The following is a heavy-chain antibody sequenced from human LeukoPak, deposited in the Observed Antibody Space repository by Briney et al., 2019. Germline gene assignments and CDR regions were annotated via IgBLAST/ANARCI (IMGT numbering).Heavy chain of an antibody. CDR3: ARGPQWELLGDAFDI. D-gene: IGHD1-26*01. Sequence: PSETLSLTCTVSGGSISSSSYYWGWIRQPPGKGLEWIRSIYYSGSTYYNPSLKSRVTISVDTSKTQFSLKLSSVTAADTAVYYCARGPQWELLGDAFDIWGQGTMVTVSS. CDR2: IYYSGST. V-gene: IGHV4-39*01. J-gene: IGHJ3*02. CDR1: GGSISSSSYY.